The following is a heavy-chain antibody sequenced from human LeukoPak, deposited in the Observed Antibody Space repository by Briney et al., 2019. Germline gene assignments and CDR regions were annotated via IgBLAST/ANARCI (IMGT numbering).Heavy chain of an antibody. J-gene: IGHJ6*03. CDR3: ARGVTVYYYYMDV. Sequence: ASVKVSFKASGYTFTNYYMHWVRPAPGQGLEGMGIINPSGGSTSYAQKFQGRVTMTRDTSTSTVYMELSSLRSEDTAVYYCARGVTVYYYYMDVWGKGTTVTISS. CDR1: GYTFTNYY. CDR2: INPSGGST. V-gene: IGHV1-46*01.